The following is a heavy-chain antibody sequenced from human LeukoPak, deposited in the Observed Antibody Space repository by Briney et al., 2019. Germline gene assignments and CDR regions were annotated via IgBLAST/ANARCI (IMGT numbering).Heavy chain of an antibody. V-gene: IGHV4-34*01. J-gene: IGHJ4*02. CDR3: ARGFRYYYGSGSLVY. CDR1: GGSFSGYY. Sequence: PSETLSLTCAVYGGSFSGYYWSWIRQPPGKGLEWIGEINHSGSTNYNPSLKSRVTISVDTSKNQFSLKLSSVTAADTAVYYCARGFRYYYGSGSLVYWGQGTLVTVSS. CDR2: INHSGST. D-gene: IGHD3-10*01.